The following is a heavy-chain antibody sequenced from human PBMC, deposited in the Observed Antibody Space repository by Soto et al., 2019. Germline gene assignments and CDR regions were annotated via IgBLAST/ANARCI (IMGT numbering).Heavy chain of an antibody. CDR2: IYSGGSA. V-gene: IGHV3-53*02. J-gene: IGHJ4*02. Sequence: EVQLVETGGGLIQPGGSLRLSCAPSGFTVSSNYMSWVRQAPGKGLERVAVIYSGGSAYYADSVKGRFTVSRDNTKNTLYLQLNGLRAEDTAVYYCASASYYYHSTDDYSEGHFDYWGQGTLVTVSS. CDR3: ASASYYYHSTDDYSEGHFDY. CDR1: GFTVSSNY. D-gene: IGHD3-10*01.